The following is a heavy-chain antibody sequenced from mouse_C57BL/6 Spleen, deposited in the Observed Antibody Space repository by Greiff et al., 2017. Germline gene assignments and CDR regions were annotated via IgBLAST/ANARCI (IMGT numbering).Heavy chain of an antibody. CDR1: GYAFTNYL. J-gene: IGHJ2*01. D-gene: IGHD2-4*01. CDR3: ARNYDYDVYFDY. V-gene: IGHV1-54*01. CDR2: INPGSGGT. Sequence: VQLVESGAELVRPGTSVKVSCKASGYAFTNYLIEWVKQRPGQGLEWIGVINPGSGGTNYNEKFKGKATLTADKSSSTAYMQSSSLTSEDSAVYFCARNYDYDVYFDYWGQGTTLTVSS.